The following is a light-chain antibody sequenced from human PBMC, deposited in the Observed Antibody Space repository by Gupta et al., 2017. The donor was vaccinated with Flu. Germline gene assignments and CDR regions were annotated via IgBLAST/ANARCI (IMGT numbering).Light chain of an antibody. Sequence: QSVLPQPHSVSGAPGQRVTISCTWRSSKIVAGYDVRWYQQLPGTAPKLLIYGNSIRPSGVPDRFSGSKSGTTASLAXTXRLEEEXADYYCQSYDSSRSRVFGGGTKLTVL. CDR2: GNS. CDR1: SSKIVAGYD. CDR3: QSYDSSRSRV. V-gene: IGLV1-40*01. J-gene: IGLJ2*01.